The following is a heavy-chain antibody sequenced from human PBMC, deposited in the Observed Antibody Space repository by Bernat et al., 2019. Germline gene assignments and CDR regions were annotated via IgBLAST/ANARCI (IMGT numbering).Heavy chain of an antibody. D-gene: IGHD4-17*01. V-gene: IGHV2-70*13. J-gene: IGHJ6*03. CDR2: IDWDGDK. CDR1: GFSLTTSSMC. CDR3: ARVDYGSWTRYMDV. Sequence: QVTLRESGPALVKPTQTLTLTCTFSGFSLTTSSMCVSWIRQSPGKALEWLARIDWDGDKWYTTSLKTRLSISKDTSKNQVVLTMTNMDPVDTATYYCARVDYGSWTRYMDVWGKGTTVTVSS.